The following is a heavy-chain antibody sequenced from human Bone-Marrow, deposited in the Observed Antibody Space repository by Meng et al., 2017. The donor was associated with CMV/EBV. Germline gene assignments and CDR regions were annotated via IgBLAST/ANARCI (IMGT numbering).Heavy chain of an antibody. Sequence: ASVKVSCKASGGTFSSYTISWVRQATGQGLEWMGWMNPNSGNTGYAQKFQGRVTITTDESTSTAYMELSSLRSEDTAVYYCARGYCSSTSCYTGFDPKNYYYGMDVWGQGTTVTVSS. D-gene: IGHD2-2*02. V-gene: IGHV1-8*03. CDR3: ARGYCSSTSCYTGFDPKNYYYGMDV. J-gene: IGHJ6*02. CDR1: GGTFSSYT. CDR2: MNPNSGNT.